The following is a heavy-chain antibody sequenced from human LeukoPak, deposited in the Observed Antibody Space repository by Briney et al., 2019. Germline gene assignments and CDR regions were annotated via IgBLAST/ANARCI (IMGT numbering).Heavy chain of an antibody. CDR3: AKSGGYGLIDS. CDR1: SVSISSSNYY. V-gene: IGHV4-39*01. Sequence: SETLSLTSIVSSVSISSSNYYWRWVRQPPGKGREWIANIYSSGNTHYNSSLKSRVTISIDTSNNQVSLKMSSMTAADTAVYYCAKSGGYGLIDSSGQRTLVTASS. J-gene: IGHJ5*01. CDR2: IYSSGNT. D-gene: IGHD2-15*01.